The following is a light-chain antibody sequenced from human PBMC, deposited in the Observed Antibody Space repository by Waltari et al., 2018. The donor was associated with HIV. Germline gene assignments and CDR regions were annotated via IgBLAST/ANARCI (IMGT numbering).Light chain of an antibody. CDR1: SSNIAAGSA. Sequence: QSVLTQPPSVSEPPGQRVTISCPGRSSNIAAGSAVPWYQQLPGTAPKLLIYGNTNRPSGVPDRFSGSKSDTSASLAITVLQAEDEADYYCQSYDSSLSAWVFGGGTKLTVL. CDR3: QSYDSSLSAWV. V-gene: IGLV1-40*01. CDR2: GNT. J-gene: IGLJ3*02.